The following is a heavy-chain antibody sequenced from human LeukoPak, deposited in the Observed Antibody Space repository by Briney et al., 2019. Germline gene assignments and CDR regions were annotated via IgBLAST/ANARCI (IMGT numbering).Heavy chain of an antibody. V-gene: IGHV4-59*08. CDR2: IHNSGRT. Sequence: SDTLSLTCSVTGGSVSRYYWSWLRQSPGKGLDWIGYIHNSGRTNYNPSLKSRVTGFVDTSKNQVSLRLSSVTAADTAVYYCARHGTISSESYFDYWGQGALVTVSS. CDR1: GGSVSRYY. J-gene: IGHJ4*02. D-gene: IGHD1-7*01. CDR3: ARHGTISSESYFDY.